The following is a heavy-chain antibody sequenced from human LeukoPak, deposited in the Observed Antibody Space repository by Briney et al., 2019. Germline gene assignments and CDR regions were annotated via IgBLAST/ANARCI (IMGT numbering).Heavy chain of an antibody. Sequence: PGGSLRLSCAASGFTFSSYWMHWVRQAPGKGLVWVSRINSDGRSTSYADSLKGRFTISRDNAKNTLYLQMNSLSAEGTAVYYCARGSEWELLDYWGQGTLVTVSS. D-gene: IGHD1-26*01. V-gene: IGHV3-74*01. CDR1: GFTFSSYW. CDR2: INSDGRST. J-gene: IGHJ4*02. CDR3: ARGSEWELLDY.